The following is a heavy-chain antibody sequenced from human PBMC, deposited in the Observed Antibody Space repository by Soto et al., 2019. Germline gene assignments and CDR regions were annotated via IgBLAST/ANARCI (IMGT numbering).Heavy chain of an antibody. CDR3: VRPLPSGRNYGMDV. Sequence: EVRLEESGGGLIQPGGSLRLSCTAYGLGVRNNYMSWVRQAPGMGLEWVSVIYNDGTTYYAASVKGRFTLSRDTSKNTLSLQMDSLRAEDTAVYYCVRPLPSGRNYGMDVWGQGTTVTVSS. D-gene: IGHD3-10*01. CDR1: GLGVRNNY. CDR2: IYNDGTT. V-gene: IGHV3-53*01. J-gene: IGHJ6*02.